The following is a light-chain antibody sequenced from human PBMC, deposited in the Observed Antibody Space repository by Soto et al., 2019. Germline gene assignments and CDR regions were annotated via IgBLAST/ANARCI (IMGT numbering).Light chain of an antibody. CDR3: QQYNGYPRT. CDR1: QSISRL. J-gene: IGKJ5*01. Sequence: DIQMTQSPSTLSAFVGDRVTITCRASQSISRLLAWYQQKPGRAPTLLIYKASTLEGGVPSRFSGSGSGTEFTLTISSLQPDDFATYYCQQYNGYPRTFGQGTRLEIK. V-gene: IGKV1-5*03. CDR2: KAS.